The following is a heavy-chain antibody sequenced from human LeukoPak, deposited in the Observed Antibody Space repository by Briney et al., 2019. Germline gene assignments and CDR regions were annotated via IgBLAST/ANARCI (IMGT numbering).Heavy chain of an antibody. CDR2: TDGSGGSA. V-gene: IGHV3-23*01. J-gene: IGHJ4*02. CDR3: AKDRPHPSAEPTNFDY. D-gene: IGHD1-14*01. Sequence: GGSLRLSCAGSGFAFSSYAMSWVRQAPGKGLEWVSATDGSGGSAYYADSVRGRFTISRDNSKNTLYLQMNGLRVEDTAVYYCAKDRPHPSAEPTNFDYWGQGTLVTVSS. CDR1: GFAFSSYA.